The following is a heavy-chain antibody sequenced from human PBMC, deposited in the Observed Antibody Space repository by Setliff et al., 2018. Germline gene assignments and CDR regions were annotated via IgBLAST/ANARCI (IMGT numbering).Heavy chain of an antibody. Sequence: SETLSLTCTVSGGSISSGSNYWSWIRQPAGRGLEWIGHIDPSGNTNYHPSLKSRVTISIDTSKSQFSLNLSSVTAADTAVYYCARIAYGSGSYYFDYWGQGTLVTVSS. CDR3: ARIAYGSGSYYFDY. CDR1: GGSISSGSNY. CDR2: IDPSGNT. V-gene: IGHV4-61*09. J-gene: IGHJ4*02. D-gene: IGHD3-10*01.